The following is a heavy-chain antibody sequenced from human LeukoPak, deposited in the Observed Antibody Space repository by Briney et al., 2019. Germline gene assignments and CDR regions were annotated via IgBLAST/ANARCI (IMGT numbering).Heavy chain of an antibody. V-gene: IGHV4-4*02. D-gene: IGHD1-26*01. Sequence: SETLSLTCAVSGGSILTTNWWRWVRQPPGKGLEWIGEVHLSGASNYNPSLKSRVNMSIDKSKNQLSLELTSVTAADTAIYYCTRESGAFSPFGFWGQGTLVTVSS. CDR2: VHLSGAS. J-gene: IGHJ4*02. CDR1: GGSILTTNW. CDR3: TRESGAFSPFGF.